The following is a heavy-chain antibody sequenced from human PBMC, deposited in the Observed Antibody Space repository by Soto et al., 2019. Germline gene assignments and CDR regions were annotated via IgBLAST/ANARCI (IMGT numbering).Heavy chain of an antibody. J-gene: IGHJ4*02. Sequence: GGSLRLSCAVSGFSLSDYYISWIRQAPGEGLEWVSYISSSGTGVHYADSVKGRFTISKDHANNSLYLQMNSLRAEGTAVYYCARVRGDSSGSYYFDHWGQGALGAVSS. CDR1: GFSLSDYY. D-gene: IGHD3-22*01. CDR3: ARVRGDSSGSYYFDH. V-gene: IGHV3-11*01. CDR2: ISSSGTGV.